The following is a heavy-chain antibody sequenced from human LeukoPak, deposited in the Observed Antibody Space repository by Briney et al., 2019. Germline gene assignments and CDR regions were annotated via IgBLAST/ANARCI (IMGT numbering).Heavy chain of an antibody. Sequence: PSETLSLTCTVSGGSISGYYWSWIRQPPGKGLEWIGYLYYSGSTNYNPSLKSRVTISVDTSKNQFSLKLSSVTAADTAVHYCARANSPHYDFWSGYYTIGFDPWGQGTLVTVSS. CDR1: GGSISGYY. CDR2: LYYSGST. J-gene: IGHJ5*02. CDR3: ARANSPHYDFWSGYYTIGFDP. D-gene: IGHD3-3*01. V-gene: IGHV4-59*01.